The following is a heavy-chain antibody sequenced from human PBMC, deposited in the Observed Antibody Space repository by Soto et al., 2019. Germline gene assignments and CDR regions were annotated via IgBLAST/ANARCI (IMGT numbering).Heavy chain of an antibody. CDR2: IYYSGST. CDR1: GGSISGYY. CDR3: ARTTIFGWFDP. J-gene: IGHJ5*02. D-gene: IGHD3-3*01. Sequence: PSETLSLTCTVSGGSISGYYWSWIRQPPGKGLEWIGYIYYSGSTNYNPSLKSRVTISIDTSKNQFSLKLSSVTAADTAVYYCARTTIFGWFDPWGQGTLVTVSS. V-gene: IGHV4-59*12.